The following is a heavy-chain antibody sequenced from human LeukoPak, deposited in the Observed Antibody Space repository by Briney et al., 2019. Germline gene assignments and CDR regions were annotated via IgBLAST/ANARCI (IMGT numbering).Heavy chain of an antibody. V-gene: IGHV3-23*01. J-gene: IGHJ4*02. CDR2: ISGSGGST. CDR1: GFTFSSYA. D-gene: IGHD3-10*01. CDR3: ANDPRVYYYGSGSYADTGGIDY. Sequence: GGSLRLSCAASGFTFSSYAMSWVRQAPGKGLEWVSAISGSGGSTYYADSVKGRFTISRDNSKNTLYLQMNSLRAEDTAVYYCANDPRVYYYGSGSYADTGGIDYWGQGTLVTVSS.